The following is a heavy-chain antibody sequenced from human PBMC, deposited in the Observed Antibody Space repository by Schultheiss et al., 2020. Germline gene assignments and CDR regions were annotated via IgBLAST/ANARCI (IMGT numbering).Heavy chain of an antibody. CDR2: INHSGST. Sequence: SETLSLTCAVYGGSFSGYYWSWIRQPPGKGPEWIGEINHSGSTNYNPSLKSRVTISVDTSKNQFSLKLSSVTAADTAVYYCARFRGYDYYYYYYMDVWGKGTTVTVSS. D-gene: IGHD5-12*01. V-gene: IGHV4-34*01. CDR1: GGSFSGYY. CDR3: ARFRGYDYYYYYYMDV. J-gene: IGHJ6*03.